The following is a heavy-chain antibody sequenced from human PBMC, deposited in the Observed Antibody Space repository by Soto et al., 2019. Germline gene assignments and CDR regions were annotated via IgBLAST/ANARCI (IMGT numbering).Heavy chain of an antibody. D-gene: IGHD2-2*01. CDR1: GFTFSSYA. J-gene: IGHJ3*02. CDR2: ISGSGGST. Sequence: GGSLRLSCAASGFTFSSYAMSWVRQAPGKGLEWVSAISGSGGSTYYADSVKGRFTISRDNSKNTLNLQMNSLRAEDTAVYYCAKDRGLYCSSTSCGFTGAFDIWGQGTMVTVSS. V-gene: IGHV3-23*01. CDR3: AKDRGLYCSSTSCGFTGAFDI.